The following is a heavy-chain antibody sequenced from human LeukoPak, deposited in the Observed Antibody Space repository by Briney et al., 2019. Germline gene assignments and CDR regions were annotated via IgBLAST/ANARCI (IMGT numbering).Heavy chain of an antibody. J-gene: IGHJ4*02. CDR3: AKDVQHPGIV. Sequence: GGSLRLSCAASGFTFSKCAMSWVRQAPGKGLEWVAIITATGDTAYYADSVKGRFTISRDNSRNTVYMQMDSLRAEDTAIYYCAKDVQHPGIVWGQGTLVTVSS. CDR2: ITATGDTA. CDR1: GFTFSKCA. D-gene: IGHD2-15*01. V-gene: IGHV3-23*01.